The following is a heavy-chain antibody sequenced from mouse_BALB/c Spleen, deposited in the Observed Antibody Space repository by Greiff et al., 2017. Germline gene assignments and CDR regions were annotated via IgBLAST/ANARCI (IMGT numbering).Heavy chain of an antibody. CDR1: GFTFSSFG. CDR3: ARSDGGFAY. CDR2: ISSGSSTN. J-gene: IGHJ3*01. Sequence: DVMLVESGGGLVQPGGSRKLSCAASGFTFSSFGMHWVRQAPEKGLEWFGYISSGSSTNYYADTVKGRFTVSRDNTKNTLFLQMTSLRSADTAMYYCARSDGGFAYWGQGTLVTVSA. V-gene: IGHV5-17*02.